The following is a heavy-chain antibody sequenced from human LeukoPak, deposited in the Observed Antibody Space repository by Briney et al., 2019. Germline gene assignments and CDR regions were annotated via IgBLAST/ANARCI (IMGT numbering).Heavy chain of an antibody. CDR1: GGSISSGDYY. D-gene: IGHD6-13*01. Sequence: SETLSLTCTISGGSISSGDYYWSWIRQPPGKGLEWIGYIYYSGSTYYNPSLKSRVTISVDTSKNQFSLKLSSVTAADTAVYYCARGGGSSWYSYYYYGMDVWGQGTTVTVSS. V-gene: IGHV4-30-4*01. J-gene: IGHJ6*02. CDR2: IYYSGST. CDR3: ARGGGSSWYSYYYYGMDV.